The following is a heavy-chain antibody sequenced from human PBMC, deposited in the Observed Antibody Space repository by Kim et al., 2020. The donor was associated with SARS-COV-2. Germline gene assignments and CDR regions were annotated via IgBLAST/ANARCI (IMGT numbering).Heavy chain of an antibody. J-gene: IGHJ4*02. CDR3: AKELVSRSSPSFDY. CDR1: GFTFGSSA. CDR2: ISGGGHST. Sequence: GGSLRLSCAASGFTFGSSAMAWVRQAPGKGLEWLSAISGGGHSTYYANSVKGRFTVSRDNSKNTVYLQMYSLRAEDTAAYYCAKELVSRSSPSFDYWGQG. V-gene: IGHV3-23*01. D-gene: IGHD3-10*01.